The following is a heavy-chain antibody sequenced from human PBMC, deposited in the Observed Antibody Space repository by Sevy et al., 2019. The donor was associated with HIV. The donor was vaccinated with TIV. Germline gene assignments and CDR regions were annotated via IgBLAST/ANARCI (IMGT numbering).Heavy chain of an antibody. CDR1: GFTFSTYG. CDR2: IWFDGSNT. J-gene: IGHJ4*02. Sequence: GGSLRLSCAASGFTFSTYGMHWVRQAPGKGLEWVAVIWFDGSNTYYADSVKGRFTISRDNSKNTLYLQMNSLRAEDTAVYYCARDPGARYAQQLVPYYFDYWGQGTLVTVSS. CDR3: ARDPGARYAQQLVPYYFDY. D-gene: IGHD6-13*01. V-gene: IGHV3-33*01.